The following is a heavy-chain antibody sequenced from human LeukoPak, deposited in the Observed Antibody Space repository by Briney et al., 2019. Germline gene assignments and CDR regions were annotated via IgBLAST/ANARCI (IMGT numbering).Heavy chain of an antibody. Sequence: ASVKVSCKVSGYTLTELSMHWVRQAPGNGLEWMGGFDPEDGETIYAQKFQGRVTMTEDTSTDTAYMELGSLRSEDTAVYYCATTTYDSSGSGWWFIDYWGEGTLVTVSS. J-gene: IGHJ4*02. D-gene: IGHD3-22*01. CDR3: ATTTYDSSGSGWWFIDY. V-gene: IGHV1-24*01. CDR1: GYTLTELS. CDR2: FDPEDGET.